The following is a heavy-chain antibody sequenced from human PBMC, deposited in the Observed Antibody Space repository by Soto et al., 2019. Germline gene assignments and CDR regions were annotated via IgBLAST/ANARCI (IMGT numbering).Heavy chain of an antibody. D-gene: IGHD3-10*01. J-gene: IGHJ4*02. CDR1: GGTFSSYA. CDR3: ARATGRTMVRELSPFDY. Sequence: QVQLVQSGAEVKKPGSSVKVSCKASGGTFSSYAISWVRQAPGQGLEWMGGIIPIFGTANYAQKFQGRVTITADESTSTAYMELRSLRSEDTAVYYCARATGRTMVRELSPFDYWGQGTLVTVSS. V-gene: IGHV1-69*01. CDR2: IIPIFGTA.